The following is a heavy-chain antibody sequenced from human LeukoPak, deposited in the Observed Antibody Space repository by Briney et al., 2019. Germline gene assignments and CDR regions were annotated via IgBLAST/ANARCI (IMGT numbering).Heavy chain of an antibody. D-gene: IGHD3-16*01. CDR2: IYYSGST. J-gene: IGHJ5*02. V-gene: IGHV4-39*02. Sequence: PSETLSLTCTVSGGPISSSSYYWGWIRQPPGKGLEWIGSIYYSGSTYYNPSLKSRVTISVDTSKDQFSLKLSSVTAADTAVYYCARDLTGFDPWGQGTLVTVSS. CDR1: GGPISSSSYY. CDR3: ARDLTGFDP.